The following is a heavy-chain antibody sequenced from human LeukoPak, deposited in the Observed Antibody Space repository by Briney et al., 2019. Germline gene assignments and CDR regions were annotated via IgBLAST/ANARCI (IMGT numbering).Heavy chain of an antibody. J-gene: IGHJ2*01. Sequence: PSETLSLTCTVSGGSISSSSYYWGWIRQPPGKGLEWIGRIYTSGSTNYNPSLKSRVTISVDTSKNQFSLKLSSVTAADTAVYYCASRDYKVPYWYFDLWGRGTLVTVSS. D-gene: IGHD3-16*01. CDR1: GGSISSSSYY. CDR3: ASRDYKVPYWYFDL. CDR2: IYTSGST. V-gene: IGHV4-61*02.